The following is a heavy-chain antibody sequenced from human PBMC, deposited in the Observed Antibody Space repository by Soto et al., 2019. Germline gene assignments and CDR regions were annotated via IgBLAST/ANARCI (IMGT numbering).Heavy chain of an antibody. CDR2: ILHNGAT. CDR1: GGPFSGGGYY. D-gene: IGHD4-17*01. CDR3: ARGDSTVSSVFDY. J-gene: IGHJ4*02. V-gene: IGHV4-31*03. Sequence: QVQLQESGPGLVKPSQTLSLTCTVSGGPFSGGGYYWSWVRQAPGKGLEWMGYILHNGATSYNPSLKSRITISKDTSKRPFSLNLSSVTAADKAVYYCARGDSTVSSVFDYWGQGMLVTVSP.